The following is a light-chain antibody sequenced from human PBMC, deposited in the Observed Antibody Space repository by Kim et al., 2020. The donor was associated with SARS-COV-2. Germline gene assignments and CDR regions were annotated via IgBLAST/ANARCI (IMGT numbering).Light chain of an antibody. Sequence: QSALTQPASVSGSPGQSITISCTGSNSDIGGYNSVSWYQQTPGKATQLMIYEISNRPPGVSTRFSGSKSGNTASLSIAGLQAEDAADYYCRSYTRTSTHVFGGGTQLTVL. CDR3: RSYTRTSTHV. CDR1: NSDIGGYNS. V-gene: IGLV2-14*01. CDR2: EIS. J-gene: IGLJ3*02.